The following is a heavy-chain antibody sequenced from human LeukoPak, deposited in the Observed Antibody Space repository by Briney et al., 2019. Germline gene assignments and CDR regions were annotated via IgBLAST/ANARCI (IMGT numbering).Heavy chain of an antibody. CDR3: ARGPPNWGYDY. D-gene: IGHD7-27*01. CDR1: GYTFTSYD. J-gene: IGHJ4*02. CDR2: MSPNSGDT. Sequence: VKVSFKASGYTFTSYDFNWVRQATGQRPEWMGWMSPNSGDTGYAQKFQDRVTMTRNTSISTAYMELSSLRSDDTAVYYCARGPPNWGYDYWGPGTLVTVSS. V-gene: IGHV1-8*01.